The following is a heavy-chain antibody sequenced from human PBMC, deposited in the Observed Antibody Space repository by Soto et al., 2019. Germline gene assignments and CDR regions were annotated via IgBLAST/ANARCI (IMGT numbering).Heavy chain of an antibody. CDR3: ARGGATDFDY. CDR2: IYSGGST. CDR1: GFPVSRDH. Sequence: EVQLVESGGGLVQPGGSLRLSCAASGFPVSRDHMSWVRQAPGKGLEWVSLIYSGGSTNYPDSVEGRFTISRDNSKNTVHLQMNRLRAEDTAVYYCARGGATDFDYWGQGTLVTVST. D-gene: IGHD1-26*01. J-gene: IGHJ4*02. V-gene: IGHV3-66*01.